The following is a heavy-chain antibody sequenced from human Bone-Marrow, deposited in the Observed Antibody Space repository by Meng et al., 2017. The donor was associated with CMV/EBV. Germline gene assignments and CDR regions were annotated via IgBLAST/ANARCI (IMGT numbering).Heavy chain of an antibody. V-gene: IGHV1-18*01. Sequence: KASGYNFTTDGLSWVRQAPGQGLEWMGWISNYNGNTNYAQKFQDRVTMTTDASTSIAYMELRSLRFDDTAIYYCARDMIASRPGWFDPWGQGTLVTVSS. CDR2: ISNYNGNT. J-gene: IGHJ5*02. CDR1: GYNFTTDG. D-gene: IGHD6-6*01. CDR3: ARDMIASRPGWFDP.